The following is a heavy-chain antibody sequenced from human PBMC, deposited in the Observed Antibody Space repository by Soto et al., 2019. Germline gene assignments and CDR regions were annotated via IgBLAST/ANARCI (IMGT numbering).Heavy chain of an antibody. CDR1: GVSISRYSYY. J-gene: IGHJ5*02. Sequence: SETLSLTCTVSGVSISRYSYYWGWIRQPPGKGLDWIGSVYYSGNTNYNPSLKGRVTIFVDKSKNHVSLRLSSVTAADTAVYYCARHSLPGGPFDPWGEGTLVTVSS. CDR3: ARHSLPGGPFDP. D-gene: IGHD1-26*01. V-gene: IGHV4-39*01. CDR2: VYYSGNT.